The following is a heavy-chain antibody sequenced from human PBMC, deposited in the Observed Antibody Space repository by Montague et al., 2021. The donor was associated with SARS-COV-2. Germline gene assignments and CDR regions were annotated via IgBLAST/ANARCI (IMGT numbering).Heavy chain of an antibody. CDR1: GFTFSSYA. V-gene: IGHV3-30*04. D-gene: IGHD3-9*01. CDR3: ARGAGGGYFDWLDY. J-gene: IGHJ4*02. CDR2: ISYDGSNK. Sequence: SLRLSCAASGFTFSSYAMHWVRQAPGKGLEWVAVISYDGSNKYYADSVKGRFTISRDNSKNTLYLQMNSLRAEDTAVYYCARGAGGGYFDWLDYWGQGTLVTVSS.